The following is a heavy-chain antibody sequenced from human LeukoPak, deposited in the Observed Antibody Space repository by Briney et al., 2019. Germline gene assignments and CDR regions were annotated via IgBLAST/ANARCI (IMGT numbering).Heavy chain of an antibody. CDR3: ASLKGTYYYDSSGYYYVDY. CDR1: GFTFSDYY. V-gene: IGHV3-11*04. D-gene: IGHD3-22*01. Sequence: PGGSLRLSCAASGFTFSDYYMRWIRQAPGKGLEGVSYISSSGSTIYYADSVKGRFTISRDNAKNSLYLQMNSLRAEDTAVYYCASLKGTYYYDSSGYYYVDYWGQGTLVTVSS. CDR2: ISSSGSTI. J-gene: IGHJ4*02.